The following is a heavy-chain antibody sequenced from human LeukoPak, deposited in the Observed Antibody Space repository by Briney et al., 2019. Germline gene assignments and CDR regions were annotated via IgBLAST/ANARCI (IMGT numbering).Heavy chain of an antibody. CDR1: GGSISSSSYY. CDR3: ARHWDAYCGGDCYLGGAFDI. D-gene: IGHD2-21*02. CDR2: IYYSGST. V-gene: IGHV4-39*01. Sequence: TASETLSLTCTVSGGSISSSSYYWGWIRQPPGKGLEWIGSIYYSGSTNYNPSLKSRVTISVDTSKNQFSLKLSSVTAADTAVYYCARHWDAYCGGDCYLGGAFDIWGQGTMVTVSS. J-gene: IGHJ3*02.